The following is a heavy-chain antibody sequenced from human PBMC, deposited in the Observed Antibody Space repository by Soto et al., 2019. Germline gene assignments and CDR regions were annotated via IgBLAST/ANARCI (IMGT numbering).Heavy chain of an antibody. CDR3: AKVFSPELGNYFDH. J-gene: IGHJ4*02. CDR2: ISNSFSDGNT. D-gene: IGHD1-7*01. CDR1: GFTFSTYA. Sequence: EVHLLESGGGLVQPGGSLRLSCAASGFTFSTYAMNWVRQAPRKGLEWVSAISNSFSDGNTHYADSVKGRFTISRDNAKNTVFLEMNSLRAEDTAVYYCAKVFSPELGNYFDHWGQGTLVTVSS. V-gene: IGHV3-23*01.